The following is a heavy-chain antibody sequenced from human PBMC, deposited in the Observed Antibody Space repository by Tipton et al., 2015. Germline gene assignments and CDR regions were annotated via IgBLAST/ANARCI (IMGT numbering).Heavy chain of an antibody. CDR2: IQYSGST. J-gene: IGHJ4*02. Sequence: LRLSCSVSSDSISKYYWSWIRQPPGKELEWIGYIQYSGSTNYNPSLKRRVTISVDTSKTQFSLKMSSVTASDTAVYYCARARGRHGGLFDSWGQGILVTVSS. D-gene: IGHD4-23*01. V-gene: IGHV4-59*01. CDR1: SDSISKYY. CDR3: ARARGRHGGLFDS.